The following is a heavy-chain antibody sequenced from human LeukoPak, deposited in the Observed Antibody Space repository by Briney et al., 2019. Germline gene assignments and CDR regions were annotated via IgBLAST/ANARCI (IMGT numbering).Heavy chain of an antibody. CDR3: ARAKYCSGATCYSSYYYYLDV. CDR1: GGSISSSRCY. V-gene: IGHV4-61*02. J-gene: IGHJ6*03. CDR2: IYTNGDT. Sequence: SQTLSLTCTVSGGSISSSRCYWSWIRHPAGKRLEWIGRIYTNGDTNYNPSLKSRVTISIDTSKNQFSLKLSSMTAADTAVYYCARAKYCSGATCYSSYYYYLDVWGKGTTVTVSS. D-gene: IGHD2-15*01.